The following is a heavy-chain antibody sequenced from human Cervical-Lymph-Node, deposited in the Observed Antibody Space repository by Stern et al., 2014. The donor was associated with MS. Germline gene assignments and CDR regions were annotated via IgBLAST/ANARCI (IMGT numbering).Heavy chain of an antibody. CDR1: GYTFTGYY. D-gene: IGHD4-17*01. CDR2: INPNSGGT. V-gene: IGHV1-2*02. J-gene: IGHJ5*02. CDR3: ARPLNDDYSWFDP. Sequence: QVQLLESGAEVKKPGASVKVSCKASGYTFTGYYMHWVRQAPGQGLEWMGWINPNSGGTNYAQKFQGRVTMTRDTSISTAYMELSRLRSDDTAVYYCARPLNDDYSWFDPWGQGTLVTVSS.